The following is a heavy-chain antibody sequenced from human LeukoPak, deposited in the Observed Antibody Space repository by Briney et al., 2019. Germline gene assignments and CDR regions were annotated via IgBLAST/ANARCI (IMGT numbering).Heavy chain of an antibody. J-gene: IGHJ6*02. CDR1: GLTFDANA. D-gene: IGHD1-26*01. CDR3: ATWAFYHSLDV. Sequence: GGSLRFSVEASGLTFDANARPGVRQAPGKGLKWVSLINKDGSATYYADSVKGRFTISRDNSKNSLYLQMNSLRSEDTALYYCATWAFYHSLDVWGQGTTVTVSS. CDR2: INKDGSAT. V-gene: IGHV3-43*02.